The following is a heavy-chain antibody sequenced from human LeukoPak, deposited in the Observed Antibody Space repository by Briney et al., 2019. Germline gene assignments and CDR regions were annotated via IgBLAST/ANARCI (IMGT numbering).Heavy chain of an antibody. Sequence: GGSLRLSCAASGFTSSSYAMSWVRQAPGKGLEWVSSLRGNGGSTEYVDSVRGRFVISRDNSRNTLYPQMNSLRAEDTAVCYCAKSVTAAGTYAFDIWGQGTVVTVSS. CDR1: GFTSSSYA. D-gene: IGHD6-13*01. CDR2: LRGNGGST. V-gene: IGHV3-23*01. J-gene: IGHJ3*02. CDR3: AKSVTAAGTYAFDI.